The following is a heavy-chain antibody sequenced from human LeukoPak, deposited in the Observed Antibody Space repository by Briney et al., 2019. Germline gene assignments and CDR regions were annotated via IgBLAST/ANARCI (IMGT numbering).Heavy chain of an antibody. D-gene: IGHD5-24*01. CDR3: ARDEFDGYNLGPSIY. CDR2: ISYDGVHK. Sequence: PGRSLRLSCAASGFTFRNYAMHWVRQTPDKGLEWVAVISYDGVHKNYADSVKGRFTNSRDDPKNTLYLQMNSLRTEDTGLYYCARDEFDGYNLGPSIYWGQGTLVTVSS. J-gene: IGHJ4*02. CDR1: GFTFRNYA. V-gene: IGHV3-30*04.